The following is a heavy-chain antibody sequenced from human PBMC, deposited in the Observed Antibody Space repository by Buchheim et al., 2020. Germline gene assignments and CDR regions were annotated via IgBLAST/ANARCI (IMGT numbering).Heavy chain of an antibody. CDR2: INHSGST. Sequence: QVQLQQWGAGLLKPSETLSLTCAVYGGSFSGYYWSWIRQPPGKGLEWIGEINHSGSTNYNPSLKSRVTISVDTSKNQFSPKLSSVTAADTAVYYCARSAYDFWSGYLTTPDKYYFDYWGQGTL. CDR1: GGSFSGYY. V-gene: IGHV4-34*01. CDR3: ARSAYDFWSGYLTTPDKYYFDY. D-gene: IGHD3-3*01. J-gene: IGHJ4*02.